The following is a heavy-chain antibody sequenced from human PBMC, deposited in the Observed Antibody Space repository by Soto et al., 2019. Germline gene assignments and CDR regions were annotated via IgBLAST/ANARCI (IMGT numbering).Heavy chain of an antibody. CDR3: AKDRTAMPHGGYDY. CDR1: GFTFDEYA. V-gene: IGHV3-9*01. Sequence: LRLSCAASGFTFDEYAMHWVRQAPGKGLEWVSGISWNSGSIGYADSVKGRFTISRDNAKNSLYLQMNSLRAEDTALYYCAKDRTAMPHGGYDYWGQGTLVTVSS. CDR2: ISWNSGSI. D-gene: IGHD5-18*01. J-gene: IGHJ4*02.